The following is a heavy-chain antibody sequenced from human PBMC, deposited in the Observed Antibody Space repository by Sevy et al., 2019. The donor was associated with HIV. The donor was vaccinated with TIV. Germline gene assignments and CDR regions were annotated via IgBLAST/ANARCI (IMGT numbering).Heavy chain of an antibody. CDR1: GFTFTTHG. CDR3: ARDFTGYNGMDV. V-gene: IGHV3-30*03. CDR2: ISYHGRNK. Sequence: GGSLRLSCTASGFTFTTHGMHWVRQAPGKGLEWVAVISYHGRNKFYGSSVEGRFTISRDNSKKTLYLQMNSLTTDDTAVYYCARDFTGYNGMDVWGQGTMVTVSS. D-gene: IGHD3-9*01. J-gene: IGHJ6*02.